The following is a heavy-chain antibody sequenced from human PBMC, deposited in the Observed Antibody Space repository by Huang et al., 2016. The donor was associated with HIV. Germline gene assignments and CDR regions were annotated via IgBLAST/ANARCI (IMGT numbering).Heavy chain of an antibody. CDR2: ISYDGSFK. CDR3: AKEFDILTGYYPSGSDY. Sequence: QVQLVESGGGVVQPGRSLRLSCVASKFTFSDFAMHWVRQAPGKGLEWVAVISYDGSFKSDADSVKGRFTISRDNSKKIVYLQMNSLRPEDTAVYYCAKEFDILTGYYPSGSDYWGQGTLVTVSS. J-gene: IGHJ4*02. D-gene: IGHD3-9*01. V-gene: IGHV3-30*18. CDR1: KFTFSDFA.